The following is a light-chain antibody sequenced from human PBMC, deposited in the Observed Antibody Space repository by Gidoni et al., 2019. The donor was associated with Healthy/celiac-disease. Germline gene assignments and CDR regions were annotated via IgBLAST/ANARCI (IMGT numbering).Light chain of an antibody. J-gene: IGKJ1*01. Sequence: DIQMTQSPFTLSASVGDRVTITCRASQSISSGLAWYQQKPGKAPKLLIYKASSLESGVPSRFSGSGSGTEFTLTISSLQPDDFATYYCQQYNSYSQTFGQGTKVEIK. CDR2: KAS. CDR1: QSISSG. V-gene: IGKV1-5*03. CDR3: QQYNSYSQT.